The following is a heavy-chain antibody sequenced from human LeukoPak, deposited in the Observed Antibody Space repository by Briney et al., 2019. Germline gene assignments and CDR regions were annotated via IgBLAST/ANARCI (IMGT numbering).Heavy chain of an antibody. CDR1: GCTFSSYA. D-gene: IGHD6-13*01. CDR3: AKGEQLVQFPFDY. CDR2: ISGSGGST. V-gene: IGHV3-23*01. J-gene: IGHJ4*02. Sequence: GGSLRLSCAASGCTFSSYAMSWVRQAPGKGLEWVSAISGSGGSTYYADSVKGRFTISRDNSKNTLYLQMNSLRAEDTAVYYCAKGEQLVQFPFDYWGQGTLVTVSS.